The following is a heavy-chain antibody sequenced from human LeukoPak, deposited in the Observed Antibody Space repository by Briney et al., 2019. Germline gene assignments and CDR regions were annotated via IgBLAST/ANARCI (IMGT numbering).Heavy chain of an antibody. CDR3: ARLPAVGSPFDY. CDR1: GYTFTSYD. V-gene: IGHV1-8*01. J-gene: IGHJ4*02. Sequence: ASVKVSCEASGYTFTSYDINWVRQATGQGLEWMGWMNPNSGNTGYAQKFQGRVTMTTDTSTSTAYMELRSLRSDDTAVYYCARLPAVGSPFDYWGQGTLVTVSS. CDR2: MNPNSGNT. D-gene: IGHD1-26*01.